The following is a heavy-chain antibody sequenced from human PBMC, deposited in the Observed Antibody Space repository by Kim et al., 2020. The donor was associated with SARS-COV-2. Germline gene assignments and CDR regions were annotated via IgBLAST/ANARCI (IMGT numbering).Heavy chain of an antibody. CDR2: ISYDGSNK. V-gene: IGHV3-30*04. J-gene: IGHJ4*02. Sequence: GGSLRLSCAASGFTFSSYAMHWVRQAPGKGLEWVAVISYDGSNKYYADSVKGRFTISRDNSKNTLYLQMNSLRAEDTAVYYCARGPPTGPPDYWGPGTLV. CDR3: ARGPPTGPPDY. CDR1: GFTFSSYA. D-gene: IGHD3-9*01.